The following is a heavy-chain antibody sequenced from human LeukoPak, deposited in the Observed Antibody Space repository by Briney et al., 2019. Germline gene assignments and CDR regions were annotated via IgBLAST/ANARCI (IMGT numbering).Heavy chain of an antibody. CDR3: AKGGTMIVVDWFDP. CDR2: ISGSGGST. Sequence: GGSLRLSCAASGFTFSSYAMSWIRQAPGKGLEWVSAISGSGGSTYYADSVKGRFTISRDNSKNTQHLQMNSLRAEDTAVYYCAKGGTMIVVDWFDPWGQGTLVTVSS. V-gene: IGHV3-23*01. D-gene: IGHD3-22*01. J-gene: IGHJ5*02. CDR1: GFTFSSYA.